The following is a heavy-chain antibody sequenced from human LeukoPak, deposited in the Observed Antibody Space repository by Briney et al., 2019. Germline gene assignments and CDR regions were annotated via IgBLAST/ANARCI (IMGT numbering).Heavy chain of an antibody. D-gene: IGHD1-14*01. V-gene: IGHV4-59*01. J-gene: IGHJ4*02. CDR3: ARGEPVDY. CDR2: SYYSGIT. Sequence: SGTLSLTCTVSGDSISTYYWSWIRQSPGKGLEWIGYSYYSGITSYNPSLKSRVTMSVDESKNQLSLKVNSVTAADTAVYYCARGEPVDYWGQGTLVTVSS. CDR1: GDSISTYY.